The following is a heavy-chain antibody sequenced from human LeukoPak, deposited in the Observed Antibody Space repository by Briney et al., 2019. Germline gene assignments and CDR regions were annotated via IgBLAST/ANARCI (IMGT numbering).Heavy chain of an antibody. D-gene: IGHD7-27*01. Sequence: SETLSLTCTVSGGSISSYYWSWIRQPPGKGLEWIGYIYHSGSTNYNPSLKSRVTISVDTSKNQFSLKLSSVTAADTAVYYCAREGVPGAFDIWGQGTMVTVSS. CDR2: IYHSGST. CDR3: AREGVPGAFDI. V-gene: IGHV4-59*01. CDR1: GGSISSYY. J-gene: IGHJ3*02.